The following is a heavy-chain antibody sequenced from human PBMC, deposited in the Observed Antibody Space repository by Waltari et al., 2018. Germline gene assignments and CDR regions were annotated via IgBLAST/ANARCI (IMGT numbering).Heavy chain of an antibody. CDR2: IYYSGST. CDR1: GGSISSYY. V-gene: IGHV4-59*01. CDR3: ARYQTTVRFDP. D-gene: IGHD4-4*01. Sequence: QVQLQESGPGLVKPSETLSLTCTVSGGSISSYYWSWIRQPPGKGLEWIGYIYYSGSTNSNPSLKSRVTISVDTSKNQFSLKLSSVTAADTAVYYCARYQTTVRFDPWGQGTLVTVSS. J-gene: IGHJ5*02.